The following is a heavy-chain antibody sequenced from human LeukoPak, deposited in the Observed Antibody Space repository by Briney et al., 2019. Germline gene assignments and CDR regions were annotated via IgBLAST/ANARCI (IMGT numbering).Heavy chain of an antibody. Sequence: PGGSLRLSCEGSAFIFSGHWMNWVRQTPGKGLEWVAVIWYDGSNKYYADSVKGRFTISRDNPKNTLYVQMNSLRAEDTAVYYCARGRGADYGGNSGYFDYWGQGTLVTVSS. J-gene: IGHJ4*02. V-gene: IGHV3-33*08. CDR3: ARGRGADYGGNSGYFDY. CDR2: IWYDGSNK. D-gene: IGHD4-23*01. CDR1: AFIFSGHW.